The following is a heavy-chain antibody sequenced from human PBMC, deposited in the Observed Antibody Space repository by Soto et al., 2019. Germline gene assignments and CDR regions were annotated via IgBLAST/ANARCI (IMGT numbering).Heavy chain of an antibody. J-gene: IGHJ1*01. CDR1: GFTFSSYG. CDR3: AKGVVVANTSVQH. D-gene: IGHD2-15*01. V-gene: IGHV3-30*18. CDR2: ISYDGSDK. Sequence: QVQLVESGGGVVQPGRSLRLSCAASGFTFSSYGMHWVRQAPGKGLEWVAVISYDGSDKYYADSVKGRFTISRDNSNNTLYLPMDSLRAEDTAVYYCAKGVVVANTSVQHWGQGTLVTVCS.